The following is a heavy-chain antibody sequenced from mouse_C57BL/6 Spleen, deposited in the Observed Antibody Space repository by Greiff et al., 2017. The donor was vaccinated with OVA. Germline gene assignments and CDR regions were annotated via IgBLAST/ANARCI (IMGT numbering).Heavy chain of an antibody. CDR1: GFTFSSSA. Sequence: EVKLVESGEGLVKPGGSLKLSCAASGFTFSSSAMSWVRQTPEKRLEWVAYISSGGDYIYYADTVKGRFTISRDNARNTLYLQMSSLKSEDTAMYYCTSAYYSNYPYAMDYWGQGTSVTVSS. CDR2: ISSGGDYI. V-gene: IGHV5-9-1*02. D-gene: IGHD2-5*01. CDR3: TSAYYSNYPYAMDY. J-gene: IGHJ4*01.